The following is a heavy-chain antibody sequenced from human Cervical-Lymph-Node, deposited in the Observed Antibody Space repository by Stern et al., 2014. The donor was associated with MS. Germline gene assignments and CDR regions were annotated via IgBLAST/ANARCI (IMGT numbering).Heavy chain of an antibody. CDR2: INSDGSST. CDR1: GFTFSSYW. V-gene: IGHV3-74*03. Sequence: EVQLVESGGDLVQPGGSLRLSCAASGFTFSSYWMQWVRQAPGKGLVWVSHINSDGSSTTYADSVKGRFTTSRDNAKNTLYLRMDDLRAEDTAVYFCVRDNYGTDYWGQGTLVTVSS. CDR3: VRDNYGTDY. J-gene: IGHJ4*02. D-gene: IGHD3-16*01.